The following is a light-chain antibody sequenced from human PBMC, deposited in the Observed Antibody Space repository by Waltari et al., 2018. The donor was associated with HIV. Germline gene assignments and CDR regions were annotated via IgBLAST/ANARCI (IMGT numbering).Light chain of an antibody. CDR3: QLWDSSTVI. J-gene: IGLJ2*01. CDR2: ADR. Sequence: SYEVTQSLSVSVALGQTAKITCGGHYIGTKSVHWYQQKPGQAPVLVIYADRGRPSGVPDRFSGSSSGNTATLTISGVQSGDEADYYCQLWDSSTVIFGGGTKLTVL. V-gene: IGLV3-9*01. CDR1: YIGTKS.